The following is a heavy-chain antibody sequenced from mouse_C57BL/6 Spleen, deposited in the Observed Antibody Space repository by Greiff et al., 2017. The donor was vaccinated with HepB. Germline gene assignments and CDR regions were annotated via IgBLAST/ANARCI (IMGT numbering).Heavy chain of an antibody. D-gene: IGHD2-5*01. CDR1: GYAFSSYW. J-gene: IGHJ2*01. Sequence: VKLVESGAELVKPGASVKISCKASGYAFSSYWMNWVKQRPGKGLEWIGQIYPGDGDTNYNGKFKGKATLTADKSSSTAYMQLSSLTSEDSAVYFCAREGPYYSNSLDYWGQGTTLTVSS. CDR2: IYPGDGDT. CDR3: AREGPYYSNSLDY. V-gene: IGHV1-80*01.